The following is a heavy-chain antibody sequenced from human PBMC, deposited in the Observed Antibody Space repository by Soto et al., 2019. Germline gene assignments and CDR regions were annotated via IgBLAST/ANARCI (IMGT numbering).Heavy chain of an antibody. J-gene: IGHJ4*02. D-gene: IGHD3-22*01. CDR1: AFTFTHYS. CDR2: TSGGGATI. CDR3: ARDMRGYNFSDTPFDL. Sequence: GRSMRPSCALSAFTFTHYSMNWVRQAPGKGLEWLAYTSGGGATIYYADSVRGRFTISRDNAKSSLFLQMAGLRAEGPAVYFCARDMRGYNFSDTPFDLWGQGVLVTVSS. V-gene: IGHV3-48*03.